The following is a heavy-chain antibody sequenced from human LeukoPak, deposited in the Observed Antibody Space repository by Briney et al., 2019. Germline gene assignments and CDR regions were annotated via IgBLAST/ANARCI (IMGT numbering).Heavy chain of an antibody. V-gene: IGHV3-66*01. CDR1: GFTVSSNY. Sequence: GGSLRLSCAASGFTVSSNYMSWVRQAPGKGLEWVSVIYSGGSTYYADSVKGRFTISRDNSKNTLYLQINSLRAEDTAVYYCARAAPDAFDIWGQGTMVTVSS. CDR2: IYSGGST. J-gene: IGHJ3*02. CDR3: ARAAPDAFDI.